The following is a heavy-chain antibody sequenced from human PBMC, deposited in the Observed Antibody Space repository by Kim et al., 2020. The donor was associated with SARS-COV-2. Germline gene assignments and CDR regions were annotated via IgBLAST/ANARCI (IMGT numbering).Heavy chain of an antibody. V-gene: IGHV3-49*03. Sequence: GGSLRLSCTASGFTFGDYAMSWFRQAPGKGLEWVGFIRSKAYGGTTEYAASVKGRFTISRDDSKSIAYLQMNSLKTEDTAVYYCTRDPPLYGSGRYRAPVYYYGMDVWGQGTTVTVSS. CDR3: TRDPPLYGSGRYRAPVYYYGMDV. D-gene: IGHD3-10*01. CDR1: GFTFGDYA. CDR2: IRSKAYGGTT. J-gene: IGHJ6*02.